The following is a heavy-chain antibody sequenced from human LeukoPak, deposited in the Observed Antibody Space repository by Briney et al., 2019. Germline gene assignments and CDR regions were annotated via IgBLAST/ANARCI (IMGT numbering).Heavy chain of an antibody. V-gene: IGHV1-2*02. CDR3: ARDRGWWELPQRYFDY. Sequence: ASVKVSCKASGYTFTGYYMHWVRQAPGQGLEWMGWINPNSGGTNHAQKFQGRVTMTRDTSISTAYMELSSLRSEDTAVYYCARDRGWWELPQRYFDYWGQGTLVTVSS. D-gene: IGHD1-26*01. J-gene: IGHJ4*02. CDR1: GYTFTGYY. CDR2: INPNSGGT.